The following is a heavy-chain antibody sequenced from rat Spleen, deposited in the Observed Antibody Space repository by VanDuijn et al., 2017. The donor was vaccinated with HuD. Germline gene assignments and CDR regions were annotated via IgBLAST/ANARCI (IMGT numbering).Heavy chain of an antibody. J-gene: IGHJ2*01. CDR3: AWSIAAMY. CDR2: IKAKSNNYAT. V-gene: IGHV6-6*01. Sequence: EVQVLESGGGLVQPGNSLKLSCATSGFTFSTAWMYWYRQFPEKRLEWVARIKAKSNNYATDYTESVKGRLTISRDDSKSSIYLQMNNLKEEDTAIYYCAWSIAAMYWGQGVMVTVSS. D-gene: IGHD1-2*01. CDR1: GFTFSTAW.